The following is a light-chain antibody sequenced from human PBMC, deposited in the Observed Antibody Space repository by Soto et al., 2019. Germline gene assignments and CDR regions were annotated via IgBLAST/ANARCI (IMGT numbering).Light chain of an antibody. V-gene: IGKV4-1*01. Sequence: DIVMTESPDSLTGSLGERATINCKSSRSILVTPNNKNHLAWYKQKPGQPPKLLIYWASTRESGVPDRFSGSGSATDFTLTISSLQAEDVAVYYCQQYHSIPLTFGGGTKVDIK. CDR1: RSILVTPNNKNH. CDR2: WAS. CDR3: QQYHSIPLT. J-gene: IGKJ4*01.